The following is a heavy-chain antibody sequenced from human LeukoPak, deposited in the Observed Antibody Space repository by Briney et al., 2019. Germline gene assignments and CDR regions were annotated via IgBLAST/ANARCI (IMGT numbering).Heavy chain of an antibody. V-gene: IGHV4-34*01. D-gene: IGHD4-23*01. J-gene: IGHJ4*02. CDR2: INHSGNT. CDR1: GGSFIGYH. Sequence: SETLSLTCAVSGGSFIGYHWNWIRQPPGKGLEWIGEINHSGNTNYNPSLKSRATVSIDTSKNQFSLKLRSLTAADTAVYYCARDPTTVVTTPYYFDDWGQGTLVTVSS. CDR3: ARDPTTVVTTPYYFDD.